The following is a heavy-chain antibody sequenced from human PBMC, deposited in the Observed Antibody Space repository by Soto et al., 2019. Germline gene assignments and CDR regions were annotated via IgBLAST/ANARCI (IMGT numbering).Heavy chain of an antibody. J-gene: IGHJ4*02. CDR1: GGSISSSSYY. CDR2: IFYSGST. CDR3: ARLGRDYYGSGRVDY. Sequence: QLQLQESGPGLVKPSETLSLTCTVSGGSISSSSYYWGWIRQPPGKGLEWIGSIFYSGSTYFNPSLRSRVTIPVDTSKNQFSLKLGSVTAADTAVYYCARLGRDYYGSGRVDYWGQGTLVTVSS. V-gene: IGHV4-39*01. D-gene: IGHD3-10*01.